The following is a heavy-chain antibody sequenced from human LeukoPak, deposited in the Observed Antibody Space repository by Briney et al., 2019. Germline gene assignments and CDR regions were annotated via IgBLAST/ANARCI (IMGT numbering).Heavy chain of an antibody. CDR3: TTVQSNYYDSSGYETFDY. CDR2: IKSKTDGGTT. J-gene: IGHJ4*02. CDR1: GFTFSSYG. D-gene: IGHD3-22*01. Sequence: GGSLRLPCAASGFTFSSYGMHWVRQAPGKGLEWVGRIKSKTDGGTTDYAAPVKGRFTISRDDSKNTLYLQMNSLKTEDTAVYYCTTVQSNYYDSSGYETFDYWGQGTLVTVSS. V-gene: IGHV3-15*01.